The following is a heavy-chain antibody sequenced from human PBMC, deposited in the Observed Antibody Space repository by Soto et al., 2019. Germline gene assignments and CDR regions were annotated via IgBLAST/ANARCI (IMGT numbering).Heavy chain of an antibody. J-gene: IGHJ4*02. D-gene: IGHD1-7*01. CDR2: IRSKAYGGTT. CDR3: TGLRGTRNFYFDY. Sequence: PGGSLRLSCTASGFTFGDYAMSWFRQAPGKGLEWVGFIRSKAYGGTTEYAASVKGRFTISRDDSKSIAYLQMNSLKTEDTAVYYCTGLRGTRNFYFDYWGQGTLVTVSS. CDR1: GFTFGDYA. V-gene: IGHV3-49*03.